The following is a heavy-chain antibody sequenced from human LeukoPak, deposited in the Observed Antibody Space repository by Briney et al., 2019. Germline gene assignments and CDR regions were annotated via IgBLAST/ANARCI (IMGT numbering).Heavy chain of an antibody. CDR3: AHRPSKHSGFEHYDY. V-gene: IGHV2-5*02. CDR1: GFSLSTTTVG. Sequence: ESGPTLVNPTQTLTLTCTFSGFSLSTTTVGVGWIRQPPGKALEWLALIYWDDDKRYSPSLKSRLTITKDTSKNQVVLTMTNMDPVDTAIYYCAHRPSKHSGFEHYDYWGQGTLVTVSP. J-gene: IGHJ4*02. D-gene: IGHD5-12*01. CDR2: IYWDDDK.